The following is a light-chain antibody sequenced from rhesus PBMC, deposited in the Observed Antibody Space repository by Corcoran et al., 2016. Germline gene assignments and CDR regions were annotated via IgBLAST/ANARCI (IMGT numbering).Light chain of an antibody. Sequence: EIVMTQSPATLSLSPGETATLSCRASESVGSYLAWYQQKPGQAPKLLVHSAYFRATGIPDRCSGSGSRTGFTLTISSLEPEDVGVYHCQQYNDLLYSFGQGTKVEIK. J-gene: IGKJ2*01. CDR3: QQYNDLLYS. CDR1: ESVGSY. V-gene: IGKV3-40*03. CDR2: SAY.